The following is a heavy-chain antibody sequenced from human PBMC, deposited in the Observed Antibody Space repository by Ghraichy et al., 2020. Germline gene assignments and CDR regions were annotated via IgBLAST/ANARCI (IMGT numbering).Heavy chain of an antibody. CDR1: GGSISNSTW. CDR2: IYHSVTP. CDR3: AGGTMIPLSYYYYMDV. J-gene: IGHJ6*03. D-gene: IGHD3-22*01. V-gene: IGHV4-4*02. Sequence: SETLSLTCAVSGGSISNSTWWSWVRQSPGQGLEWIGEIYHSVTPSYNPSLKSRVIISVDKSKNQFSLKLTSVTAADTAVYYCAGGTMIPLSYYYYMDVWGKGTTVTVCS.